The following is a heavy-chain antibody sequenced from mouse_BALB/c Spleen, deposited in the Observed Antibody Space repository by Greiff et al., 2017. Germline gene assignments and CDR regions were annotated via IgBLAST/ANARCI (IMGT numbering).Heavy chain of an antibody. CDR3: AREGYYAMDY. V-gene: IGHV5-6-5*01. CDR2: ISSGGST. J-gene: IGHJ4*01. CDR1: GFTFSSYA. Sequence: EGMLVESGGGLVKPGGSLKLSCAASGFTFSSYAMSWVRQTPEKRLEWVASISSGGSTYYPDSVKGRFTISRDNARNILYLQMSSLRSEDTAMYYCAREGYYAMDYWGQGTSVTVSS.